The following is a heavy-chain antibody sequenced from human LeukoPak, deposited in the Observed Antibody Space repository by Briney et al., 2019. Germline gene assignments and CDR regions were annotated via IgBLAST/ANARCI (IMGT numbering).Heavy chain of an antibody. V-gene: IGHV4-59*01. J-gene: IGHJ4*02. D-gene: IGHD2-15*01. CDR2: IYYSGST. CDR1: GDSIRSYY. CDR3: ARALTPGYRGGATCSYFDF. Sequence: KPSETVSLTCTVSGDSIRSYYWSWIRQPPGKGLEWIGYIYYSGSTNSNPSLRSRVAISVDTSKNQFSLKVTSVTAADTAVYYCARALTPGYRGGATCSYFDFWGQGTLVTVSS.